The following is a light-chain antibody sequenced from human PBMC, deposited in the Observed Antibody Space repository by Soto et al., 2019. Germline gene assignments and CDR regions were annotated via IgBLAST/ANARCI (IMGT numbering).Light chain of an antibody. CDR1: QSVSSSY. CDR2: DAS. V-gene: IGKV3-20*01. CDR3: QQYVRSPPSWT. Sequence: ETVLTQSPGTQSLSPGERATLSCRASQSVSSSYLAWYQQKPGQAPRLLIYDASSRATGIPDRFSGSGSGTDFTPTISRLEPEDFAVYYCQQYVRSPPSWTFGQGTKVEIK. J-gene: IGKJ1*01.